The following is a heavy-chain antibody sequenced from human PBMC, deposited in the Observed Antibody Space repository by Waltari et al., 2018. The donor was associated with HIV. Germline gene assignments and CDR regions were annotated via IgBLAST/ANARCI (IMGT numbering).Heavy chain of an antibody. CDR1: GFTFSSYW. V-gene: IGHV3-7*01. J-gene: IGHJ4*02. Sequence: EVQLVESGGGLVQPGGSLRLSCAASGFTFSSYWRSWVRQAPGKGLEWVANIKQDGSEKYYVDSVKGRFTISRDNAKNSLYLQMNSLRAEDTAVYYCARAYDSSGGDYWGQGTLVTVSS. D-gene: IGHD3-22*01. CDR2: IKQDGSEK. CDR3: ARAYDSSGGDY.